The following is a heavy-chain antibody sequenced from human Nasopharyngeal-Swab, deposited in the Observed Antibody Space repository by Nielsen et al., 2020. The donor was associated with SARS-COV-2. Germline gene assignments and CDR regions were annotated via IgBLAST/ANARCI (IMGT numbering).Heavy chain of an antibody. V-gene: IGHV3-23*01. Sequence: GGSLRLSCSASGFTFSTYAMSWVRQAPGKGLEWVSSITGSGGDTYYAESVKGRFSISRDNSKSTLYLQMDSLRGEDTAVYYCARDAPAHYGAFYWGRGTLVTVSS. CDR3: ARDAPAHYGAFY. CDR1: GFTFSTYA. D-gene: IGHD4-17*01. J-gene: IGHJ4*02. CDR2: ITGSGGDT.